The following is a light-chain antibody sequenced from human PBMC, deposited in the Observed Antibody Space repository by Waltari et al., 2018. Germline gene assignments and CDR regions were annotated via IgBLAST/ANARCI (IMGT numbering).Light chain of an antibody. J-gene: IGLJ2*01. CDR3: TSYTSTNTVI. Sequence: QSALTQPASVSGSPGQSITISCAGTSRDIGGYTYVPWYQQHPGKAPKLIIFDVTRWPSGVSHRFSGSKSGNTVSLTISGLQAEDEADYYCTSYTSTNTVIFGGGTKVTVL. V-gene: IGLV2-14*03. CDR2: DVT. CDR1: SRDIGGYTY.